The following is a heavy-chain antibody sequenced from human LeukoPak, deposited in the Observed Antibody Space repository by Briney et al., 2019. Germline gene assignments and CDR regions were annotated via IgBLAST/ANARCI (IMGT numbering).Heavy chain of an antibody. CDR1: GFTFSRYW. J-gene: IGHJ4*02. CDR2: IKEDGSDK. V-gene: IGHV3-7*01. Sequence: GGSLRLPCAASGFTFSRYWMTWVRQAPGKGLEWLANIKEDGSDKYYVDSVEGRFTISRDNAKNSLYLQMNSLRAEDTAVYYCARDHAMAVAGLIDYWGQGALVTVSS. CDR3: ARDHAMAVAGLIDY. D-gene: IGHD6-19*01.